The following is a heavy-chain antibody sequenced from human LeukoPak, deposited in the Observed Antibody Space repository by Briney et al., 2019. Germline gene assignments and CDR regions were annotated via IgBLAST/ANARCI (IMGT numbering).Heavy chain of an antibody. J-gene: IGHJ4*02. D-gene: IGHD6-19*01. CDR2: IYSDGST. Sequence: GGSLRLSCAASGFTVSSNYMTWVRQAPGKGLEWVSIIYSDGSTDYADSVKGRFTISRDNSKSTLFLQMNNLRAEDTAVYYCARDLAVAGTCFDYWGQGTLVTVSS. CDR1: GFTVSSNY. V-gene: IGHV3-66*01. CDR3: ARDLAVAGTCFDY.